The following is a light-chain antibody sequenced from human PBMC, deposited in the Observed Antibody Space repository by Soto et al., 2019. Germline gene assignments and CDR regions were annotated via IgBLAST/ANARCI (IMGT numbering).Light chain of an antibody. V-gene: IGKV1-39*01. CDR3: HKSYSSPFT. Sequence: DIQMTQSPSSLSASVGDRVIITCRAGQSISSYLNWYQHKPGKAPKLLIYAASSWQSGVPSRYSGSGSGTAFPLTLSILKPHDFATYYCHKSYSSPFTLSPGTQPDMK. CDR1: QSISSY. CDR2: AAS. J-gene: IGKJ3*01.